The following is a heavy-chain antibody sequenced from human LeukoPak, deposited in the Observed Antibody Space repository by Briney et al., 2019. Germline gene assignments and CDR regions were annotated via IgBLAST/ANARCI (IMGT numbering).Heavy chain of an antibody. V-gene: IGHV1-2*02. CDR3: ARDRAVAAVNWFDP. D-gene: IGHD2-15*01. J-gene: IGHJ5*02. CDR1: GYTFTGYH. Sequence: ASVKVSCKASGYTFTGYHMHWVRQAPGQGLEWIGWINPNSGGTNYAQKFQGRVTMTRDTSISTAYMELSRLRSDDTAVYFCARDRAVAAVNWFDPWGQGTLVTVSS. CDR2: INPNSGGT.